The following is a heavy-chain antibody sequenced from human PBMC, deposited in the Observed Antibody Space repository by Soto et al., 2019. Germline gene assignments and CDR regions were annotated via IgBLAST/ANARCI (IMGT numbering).Heavy chain of an antibody. CDR3: AKSPGMYYYDSSGYYHYDY. J-gene: IGHJ4*02. V-gene: IGHV3-23*01. Sequence: GGSLRLSCAASGFTFISYAMSWVRQAPGKGLEWVSAISGSGVSTYYADSVKGRFTISRDNSKNTLYLQMNSLRAEDTAVYYCAKSPGMYYYDSSGYYHYDYWGQGTLVTVSS. D-gene: IGHD3-22*01. CDR2: ISGSGVST. CDR1: GFTFISYA.